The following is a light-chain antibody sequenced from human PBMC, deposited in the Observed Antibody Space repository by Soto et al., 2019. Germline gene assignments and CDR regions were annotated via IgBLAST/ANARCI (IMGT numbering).Light chain of an antibody. CDR3: AKWDDSLRVYV. J-gene: IGLJ1*01. V-gene: IGLV1-47*01. CDR2: RND. Sequence: QSVLPQPPSASGTPGKRVTISCSPTSPRSGSNYVYWYQQLPGTAPKLLIYRNDKRPSGVPDRFSGSKSGTSASLAISGLRSEDEADYYCAKWDDSLRVYVFGTGTKVTVL. CDR1: SPRSGSNY.